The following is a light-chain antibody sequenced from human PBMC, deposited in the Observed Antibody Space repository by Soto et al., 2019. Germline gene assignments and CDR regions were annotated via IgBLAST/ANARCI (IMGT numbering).Light chain of an antibody. CDR1: SGHSSYI. J-gene: IGLJ2*01. V-gene: IGLV4-60*02. Sequence: QPVLTQSSSASASLGSSVKLTGTLSSGHSSYIIAWHQQQPGKAPRYLMKLEGSGSYNKGSGVPDRFSGSSSGADRYLTISNLKFEDEANYYCETWDSNTRVFGGGTQLTVL. CDR3: ETWDSNTRV. CDR2: LEGSGSY.